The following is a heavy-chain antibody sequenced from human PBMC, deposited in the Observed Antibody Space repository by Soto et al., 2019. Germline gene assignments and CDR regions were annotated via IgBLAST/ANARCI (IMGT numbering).Heavy chain of an antibody. Sequence: QVQLQESGPRLVKPSETLSLTCSVSDGSISDHYWSWIRQPPGKELEWLGYISSSGYTKYNPSLKSRVTISADTSKNQFSLKLTSMTAADTAVYYCARGSGSYSHWGQGSLLTVSS. J-gene: IGHJ4*02. V-gene: IGHV4-59*11. CDR2: ISSSGYT. CDR1: DGSISDHY. CDR3: ARGSGSYSH. D-gene: IGHD1-26*01.